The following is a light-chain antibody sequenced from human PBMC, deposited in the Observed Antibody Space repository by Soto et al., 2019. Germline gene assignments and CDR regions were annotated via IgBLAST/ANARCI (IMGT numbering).Light chain of an antibody. Sequence: QSVLTQPPSVSGAPGQRVTISCTGSSSNIGAPFDVHWYQQLPGTAPKLLIYGNSDRPSGVPDRFSGSKSGTSASLAITGLQAEEEADYYCQSCDSLSVYVFGTGTNLTVL. CDR2: GNS. J-gene: IGLJ1*01. V-gene: IGLV1-40*01. CDR3: QSCDSLSVYV. CDR1: SSNIGAPFD.